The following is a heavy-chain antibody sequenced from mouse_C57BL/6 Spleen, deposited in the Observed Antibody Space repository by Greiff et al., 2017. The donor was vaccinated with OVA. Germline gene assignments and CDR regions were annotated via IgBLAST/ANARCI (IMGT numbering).Heavy chain of an antibody. D-gene: IGHD2-1*01. Sequence: DVQLQESGAELVRPGASVKLSCTASGFNIKDDYMHWVKQRPEQGLEWIGWIDPENGDTEYASKFQGKATITADTSSNTAYLQLSSLTSEDTAVYYCTSGGIYYGNFFAYWGQGTLVTVSA. J-gene: IGHJ3*01. V-gene: IGHV14-4*01. CDR1: GFNIKDDY. CDR3: TSGGIYYGNFFAY. CDR2: IDPENGDT.